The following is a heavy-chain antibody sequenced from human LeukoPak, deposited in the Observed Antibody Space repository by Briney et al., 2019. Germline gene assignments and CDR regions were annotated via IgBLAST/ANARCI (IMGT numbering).Heavy chain of an antibody. J-gene: IGHJ4*02. CDR3: ATLYASSSGGEY. D-gene: IGHD3-16*01. V-gene: IGHV5-51*01. CDR2: IYPGDSTT. CDR1: GYSFSTYW. Sequence: GESLKISCKGSGYSFSTYWIGWVRQMPGKGLEWMGIIYPGDSTTRYNPSFQDQVSSSADKSITTAYLQWSSLKASDTAMYYCATLYASSSGGEYWGQGTLVTVSS.